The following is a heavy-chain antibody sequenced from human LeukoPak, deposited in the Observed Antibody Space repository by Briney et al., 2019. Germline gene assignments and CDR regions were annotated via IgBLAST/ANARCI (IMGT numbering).Heavy chain of an antibody. J-gene: IGHJ4*02. Sequence: GGSLRLSCVASGVTFSNYWMNWVRQAPGKGLEWVANIKEDGSEKYCVDSVKGRFTISRDNAKNSLYLQMSSLRDEDTAVYYCARGRRDTQYQVFDYWGQGTLVTVSS. CDR2: IKEDGSEK. D-gene: IGHD2-2*01. CDR1: GVTFSNYW. V-gene: IGHV3-7*01. CDR3: ARGRRDTQYQVFDY.